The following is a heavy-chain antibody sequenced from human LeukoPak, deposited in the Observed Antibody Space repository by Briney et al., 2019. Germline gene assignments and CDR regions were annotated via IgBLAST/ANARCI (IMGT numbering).Heavy chain of an antibody. CDR3: GRPRLYSGYVGGMDV. CDR2: VYPGDSET. D-gene: IGHD3-22*01. J-gene: IGHJ6*04. CDR1: GYIFTNYW. Sequence: GESLKISCKGSGYIFTNYWIAWVRQMPEKGLEWMGSVYPGDSETRYSPSFQGQVTISADKSISTAYLQWGSLKASDTAIYYCGRPRLYSGYVGGMDVWGKGTTVIVSS. V-gene: IGHV5-51*01.